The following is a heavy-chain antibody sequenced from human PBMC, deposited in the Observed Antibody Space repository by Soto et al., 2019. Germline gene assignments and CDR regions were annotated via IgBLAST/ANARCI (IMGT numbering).Heavy chain of an antibody. Sequence: QVQLQESGPGLVKPSQTLSLTCTVSGGSISSGGYYWSWIRQHPGKGLEWIGYIYYSGSTYYNPSLKSRVTISVDTSKNQFSLRLSSVTAADTAVYYCASMDYYDSSGNDAFDIWGQGTMVTVSS. V-gene: IGHV4-31*03. CDR2: IYYSGST. J-gene: IGHJ3*02. CDR3: ASMDYYDSSGNDAFDI. D-gene: IGHD3-22*01. CDR1: GGSISSGGYY.